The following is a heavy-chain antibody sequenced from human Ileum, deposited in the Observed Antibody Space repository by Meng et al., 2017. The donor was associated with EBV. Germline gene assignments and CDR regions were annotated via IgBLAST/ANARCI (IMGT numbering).Heavy chain of an antibody. V-gene: IGHV1-18*01. CDR2: ISAYNGNT. Sequence: PLVQSGVELKKPSNSVNGSCKASGHTFNNYGISWLRQAPGQGLEWMGWISAYNGNTNYAQSLQGRVTMTTDTSTGTAYMEVRSLRSDDTAVYYCARAGNGGSYYFTYWGQGTLVTVSS. D-gene: IGHD1-26*01. CDR3: ARAGNGGSYYFTY. J-gene: IGHJ4*02. CDR1: GHTFNNYG.